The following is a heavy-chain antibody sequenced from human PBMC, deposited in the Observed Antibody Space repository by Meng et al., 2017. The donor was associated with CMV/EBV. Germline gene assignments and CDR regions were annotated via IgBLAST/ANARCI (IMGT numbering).Heavy chain of an antibody. V-gene: IGHV3-21*01. CDR2: ISSSSSYI. Sequence: GGSLRLSCAASGFTFSSYSMNWVRQAPGKGLEWVSSISSSSSYIYYADSVKGRYTISRDNAKNSLYLQMNSLRAEDTAVYYCARVGGLEFDYWGQGTLVTVSS. D-gene: IGHD3/OR15-3a*01. J-gene: IGHJ4*02. CDR3: ARVGGLEFDY. CDR1: GFTFSSYS.